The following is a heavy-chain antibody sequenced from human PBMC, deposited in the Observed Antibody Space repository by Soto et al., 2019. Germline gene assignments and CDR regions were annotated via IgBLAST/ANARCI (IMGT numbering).Heavy chain of an antibody. CDR3: AREYTAWPLAYGLDV. Sequence: GGSLRLSGVGSGFTFSTYSINWVRQARGKGLEWVSSISSRSDIYYADSVKGRFTISRDNAKNSVSLQMNSLRAEDTAVYYCAREYTAWPLAYGLDVWGQGTTVTVSS. V-gene: IGHV3-21*01. CDR1: GFTFSTYS. CDR2: ISSRSDI. D-gene: IGHD2-2*02. J-gene: IGHJ6*02.